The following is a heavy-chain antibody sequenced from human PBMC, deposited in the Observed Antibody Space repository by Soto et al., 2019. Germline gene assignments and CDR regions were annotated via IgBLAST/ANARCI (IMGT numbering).Heavy chain of an antibody. J-gene: IGHJ6*02. V-gene: IGHV4-59*01. Sequence: TGLEWIGYIYYSGSTNYNPSLKSRVTISVDTSKNQFSLKLSSVTAADTAVYYCARDRPYNYGMDVWGQGTTVTVSS. CDR2: IYYSGST. CDR3: ARDRPYNYGMDV.